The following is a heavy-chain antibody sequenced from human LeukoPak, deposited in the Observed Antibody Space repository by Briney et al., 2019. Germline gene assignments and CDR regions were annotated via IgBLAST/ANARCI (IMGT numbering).Heavy chain of an antibody. CDR3: ATSFYGDDVY. V-gene: IGHV3-48*03. J-gene: IGHJ4*02. CDR1: GFTFSSYE. Sequence: GGSLRLSCAASGFTFSSYEMNWVRQAPGKGLEWVSYISSSGSTIYYADSVKGRFTISRDNAKNSLYLQMNSLRAEDTAVYYCATSFYGDDVYWGQGTLVTVSS. CDR2: ISSSGSTI. D-gene: IGHD4-17*01.